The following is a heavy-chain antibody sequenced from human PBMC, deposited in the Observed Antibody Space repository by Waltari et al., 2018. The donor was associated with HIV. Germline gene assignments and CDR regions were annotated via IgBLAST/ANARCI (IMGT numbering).Heavy chain of an antibody. Sequence: EVQLVESGGGLIQSGGSLVHSCAASAFSFSAYSMNWVRQAPGKGLEWLSYISSGSSNIYYADSVKGRFTISRDNAKTSLYLQMNSLRAEDTAVYYCARVGDRTYAMDVWAKGPRSPFP. CDR1: AFSFSAYS. D-gene: IGHD2-21*02. V-gene: IGHV3-48*04. CDR3: ARVGDRTYAMDV. J-gene: IGHJ6*02. CDR2: ISSGSSNI.